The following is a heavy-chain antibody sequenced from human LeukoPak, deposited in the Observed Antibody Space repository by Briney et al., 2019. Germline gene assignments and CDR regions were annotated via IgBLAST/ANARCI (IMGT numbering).Heavy chain of an antibody. Sequence: NPSETLSLTCTVSGGSISSYYWSWIRQPPGKGLEWIGYIYYSGSTNYNPSLKSRVTISVDTSKNQFSLKLSSVTAADTAVYYCAREEYSSSSKYFDYWGQGTLVTVSS. CDR3: AREEYSSSSKYFDY. CDR1: GGSISSYY. J-gene: IGHJ4*02. CDR2: IYYSGST. V-gene: IGHV4-59*01. D-gene: IGHD6-6*01.